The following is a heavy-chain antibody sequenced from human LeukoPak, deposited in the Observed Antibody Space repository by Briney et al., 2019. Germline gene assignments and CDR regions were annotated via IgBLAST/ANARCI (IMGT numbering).Heavy chain of an antibody. D-gene: IGHD3-22*01. J-gene: IGHJ4*02. CDR2: IKKDGSGK. CDR3: ARRRDDSTSFDY. CDR1: GITFSNYW. Sequence: PGGSLRLSCEASGITFSNYWMSWVRQAPGKGLEWVANIKKDGSGKYYVDSVKGRFTISRDNAKNSLYLQMNSLRAEDTAMYYCARRRDDSTSFDYWGQGTLVTVSS. V-gene: IGHV3-7*01.